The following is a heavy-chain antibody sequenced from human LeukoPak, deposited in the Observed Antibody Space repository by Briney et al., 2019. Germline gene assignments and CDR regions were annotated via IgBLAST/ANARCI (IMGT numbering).Heavy chain of an antibody. CDR3: AKLDYGDYFWYFDL. Sequence: SETLSLTCTVSGGSISSSSYYWGCIPQPPGKGLEWIGSIYYSGSTYYNPSLKSRVTISVDTSKNQFSLKLSSVTAADTAVYYCAKLDYGDYFWYFDLWGRGTLVTVSS. V-gene: IGHV4-39*01. CDR2: IYYSGST. J-gene: IGHJ2*01. CDR1: GGSISSSSYY. D-gene: IGHD4-17*01.